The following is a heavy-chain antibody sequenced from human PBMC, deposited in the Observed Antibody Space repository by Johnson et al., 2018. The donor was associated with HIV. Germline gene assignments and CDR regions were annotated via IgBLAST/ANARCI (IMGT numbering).Heavy chain of an antibody. J-gene: IGHJ3*02. CDR1: GFTFSDYY. CDR3: ARDREYGLAWGWTLDI. V-gene: IGHV3-11*04. CDR2: ISSSASTI. Sequence: QVQLVESGGGLVKPGGSLRLSCAASGFTFSDYYMSWIRQPPGKGLEWVSYISSSASTIYYADSVRGRFAISRDNVKNSLYLQMNSLRAEDTAVYYCARDREYGLAWGWTLDIWGQGTMVTVSS. D-gene: IGHD2/OR15-2a*01.